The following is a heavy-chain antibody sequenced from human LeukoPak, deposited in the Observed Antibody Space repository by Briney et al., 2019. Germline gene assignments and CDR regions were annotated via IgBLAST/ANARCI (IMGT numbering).Heavy chain of an antibody. J-gene: IGHJ4*02. CDR2: INWTGGST. CDR3: AKPYCGGDCSGYGVFDY. Sequence: PGGSLRLSCAASGFTFDDSGMSWVRQAPGKGLEWVSGINWTGGSTGYADSVKGRFTISRDNSKNTLYLQMNSLRAEDTAVYYCAKPYCGGDCSGYGVFDYWGQGTLVTVSS. V-gene: IGHV3-20*04. D-gene: IGHD2-21*02. CDR1: GFTFDDSG.